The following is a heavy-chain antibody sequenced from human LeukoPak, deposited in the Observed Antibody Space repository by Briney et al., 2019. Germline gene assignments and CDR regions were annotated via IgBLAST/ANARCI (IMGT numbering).Heavy chain of an antibody. CDR3: ARVSFTIDY. V-gene: IGHV4-34*01. Sequence: PSETLSLTCAVYGGSFSGYYWSWIRQPPGKGLEWIGEINHSGSTNYNPSLKSRVTISVDTSKNQFSLELSSVTAADTAVYYCARVSFTIDYWGQGTLVTVSS. CDR2: INHSGST. CDR1: GGSFSGYY. J-gene: IGHJ4*02. D-gene: IGHD3-10*01.